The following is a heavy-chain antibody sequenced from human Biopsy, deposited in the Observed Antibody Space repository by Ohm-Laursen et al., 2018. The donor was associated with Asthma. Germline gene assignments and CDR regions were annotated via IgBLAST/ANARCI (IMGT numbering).Heavy chain of an antibody. J-gene: IGHJ6*02. CDR1: GDSFSNYA. CDR2: LIPVLGTP. CDR3: AREVLTVDYGYYYFAMDV. Sequence: GSSVKVSCNASGDSFSNYAISWVRQAPGQGLEWMGGLIPVLGTPDHAQMFEGRVTITADESTSSAYMELSSLRSEDSAVYYCAREVLTVDYGYYYFAMDVWGQGTTVTVSS. V-gene: IGHV1-69*01. D-gene: IGHD4-17*01.